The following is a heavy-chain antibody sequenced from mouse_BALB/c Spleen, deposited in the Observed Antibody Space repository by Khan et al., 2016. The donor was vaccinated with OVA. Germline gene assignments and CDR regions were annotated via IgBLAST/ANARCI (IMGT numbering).Heavy chain of an antibody. D-gene: IGHD2-14*01. Sequence: QVQLQQSGAELVKPGASVKLSCKASGYTFTSYDINWVRQRPEQGLEWIGWMFPGDGSTKYNENFKGKATLTTDKSSSTAYMQLSRLTSEDSGAYFGARGGYGGFAYWGQGTLVTVSA. V-gene: IGHV1-85*01. CDR3: ARGGYGGFAY. J-gene: IGHJ3*01. CDR2: MFPGDGST. CDR1: GYTFTSYD.